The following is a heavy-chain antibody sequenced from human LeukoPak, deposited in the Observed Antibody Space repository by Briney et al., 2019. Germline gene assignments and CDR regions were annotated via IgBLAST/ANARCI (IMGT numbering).Heavy chain of an antibody. CDR1: EFAFSTYN. CDR2: ISTGSSTT. D-gene: IGHD4-23*01. CDR3: ARVAAGYSVNYFDY. Sequence: GGSLRLSCAASEFAFSTYNMNWVRQAPGKGLEWVSYISTGSSTTHYADSVKGRFTISRDNVENSPYLQMNSLRDEDTAVYYCARVAAGYSVNYFDYWGQGTLVTVSS. V-gene: IGHV3-48*02. J-gene: IGHJ4*02.